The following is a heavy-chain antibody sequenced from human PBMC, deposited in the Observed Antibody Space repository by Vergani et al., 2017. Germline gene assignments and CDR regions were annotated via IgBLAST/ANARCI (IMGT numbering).Heavy chain of an antibody. Sequence: QVQLQESGPGLVKPSETLSLTCTVSGGSISSYYWSWIRQPPGKGLEWIGYIYYNWSTNYTPSLKSQVTISVDTSKNQFSLKLSSVTAADTAMYYCARNNYCDSSGYYYRDAFDIWGQGTMVTVSS. CDR2: IYYNWST. D-gene: IGHD3-22*01. CDR1: GGSISSYY. J-gene: IGHJ3*02. CDR3: ARNNYCDSSGYYYRDAFDI. V-gene: IGHV4-59*08.